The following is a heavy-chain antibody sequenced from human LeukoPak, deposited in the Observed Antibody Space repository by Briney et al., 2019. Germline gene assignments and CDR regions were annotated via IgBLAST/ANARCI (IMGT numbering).Heavy chain of an antibody. V-gene: IGHV3-66*04. D-gene: IGHD5-12*01. Sequence: PGGSLRLSCAASGFTFSGYSMSWVRQAPGKGPEWVSVIYSGGSTYYADSVKGRFTISRDNSKNTLYLQMNSLRAEDTAVYYCARLYSGYVDAFDIWGQGTMVTVSS. J-gene: IGHJ3*02. CDR3: ARLYSGYVDAFDI. CDR1: GFTFSGYS. CDR2: IYSGGST.